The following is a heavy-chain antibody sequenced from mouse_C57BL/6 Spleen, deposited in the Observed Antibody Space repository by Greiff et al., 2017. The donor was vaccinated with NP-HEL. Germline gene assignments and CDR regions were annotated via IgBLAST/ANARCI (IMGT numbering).Heavy chain of an antibody. V-gene: IGHV1-47*01. CDR1: GYTFTTYP. D-gene: IGHD3-2*02. CDR2: FHPYNDDT. J-gene: IGHJ4*01. Sequence: QVHVKQSGAELVKPGASVKMSCKASGYTFTTYPIEWMKQNHGKSLEWIGNFHPYNDDTKYNEKFKGKATLTVEKSSSTVYLELSRLTSDDSAVYYCARGVSSGYDYYAMDYWGQGTSVTVSS. CDR3: ARGVSSGYDYYAMDY.